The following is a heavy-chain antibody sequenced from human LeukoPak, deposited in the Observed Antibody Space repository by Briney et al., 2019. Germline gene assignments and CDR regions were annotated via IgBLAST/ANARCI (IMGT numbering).Heavy chain of an antibody. D-gene: IGHD3-3*01. V-gene: IGHV4-38-2*01. J-gene: IGHJ4*02. CDR3: ARRDNLSSFWSGQFDY. CDR1: GYSISSGYY. CDR2: IYHSGST. Sequence: TSETLSLTCAVSGYSISSGYYWGWIRQPPGKGLEWIGSIYHSGSTYYNPSLKSRVTISVDTSKNQFSLKLSSVTAADTAVYYCARRDNLSSFWSGQFDYWGQGTLVTVSS.